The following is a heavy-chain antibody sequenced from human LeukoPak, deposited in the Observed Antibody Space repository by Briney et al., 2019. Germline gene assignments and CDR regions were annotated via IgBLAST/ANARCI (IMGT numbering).Heavy chain of an antibody. CDR1: GFTFSSYA. Sequence: PGGSLRLSCAASGFTFSSYAMSWVRQAPGKGLEWVSYISSSGSTIYYADSVMGRFTISRDNAKNSLYLQMNSLRAEDTAVYYCAREGITMVRGVGAYYYYGMDVWGQGTTVTVSS. V-gene: IGHV3-48*04. CDR3: AREGITMVRGVGAYYYYGMDV. D-gene: IGHD3-10*01. J-gene: IGHJ6*02. CDR2: ISSSGSTI.